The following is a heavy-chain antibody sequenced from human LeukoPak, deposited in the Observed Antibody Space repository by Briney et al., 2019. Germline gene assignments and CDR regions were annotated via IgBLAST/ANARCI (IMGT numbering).Heavy chain of an antibody. CDR2: IYTSGST. J-gene: IGHJ2*01. V-gene: IGHV4-4*07. D-gene: IGHD2-21*01. CDR1: GGSISSYY. CDR3: ARGGYCGGDCYDWYFDL. Sequence: SETLSLTCTVSGGSISSYYWSWIRQPAGKGLEWIGRIYTSGSTNYNPSLKSRVTMSVDTSKNQFSLKLSSVTAADTAVYYCARGGYCGGDCYDWYFDLWGRGTLVTVSS.